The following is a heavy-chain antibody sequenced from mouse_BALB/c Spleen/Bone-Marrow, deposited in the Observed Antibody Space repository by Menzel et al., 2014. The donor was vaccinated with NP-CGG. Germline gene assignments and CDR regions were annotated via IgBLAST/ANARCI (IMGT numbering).Heavy chain of an antibody. CDR2: ISNGGSPI. CDR3: ARKGAMITHYYAMDY. CDR1: GFTFSSFG. V-gene: IGHV5-17*02. D-gene: IGHD2-4*01. Sequence: EVKLMESGGGLVQPGGSRKLSCAASGFTFSSFGMHWVRQAPERGLEWVAYISNGGSPIYYADPVKGRFTISRDNPKNTLFLQMTSLRSEDTAMYYCARKGAMITHYYAMDYWGQGTSVTVSS. J-gene: IGHJ4*01.